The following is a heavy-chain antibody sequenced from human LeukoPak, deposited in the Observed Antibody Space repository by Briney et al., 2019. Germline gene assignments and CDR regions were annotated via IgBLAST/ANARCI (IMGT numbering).Heavy chain of an antibody. CDR2: IWFDGKNE. J-gene: IGHJ6*02. CDR1: GFTFSSYG. D-gene: IGHD2-8*01. V-gene: IGHV3-33*01. CDR3: ARDRHCANGVCHSPPGMDV. Sequence: SGGSLRLSCAASGFTFSSYGMRWVRQAPGKGLEWVADIWFDGKNEHFADSVKGRFTISRDNSKNTMYLQINSLRAEDTAVYYCARDRHCANGVCHSPPGMDVWGQGTTVTVSS.